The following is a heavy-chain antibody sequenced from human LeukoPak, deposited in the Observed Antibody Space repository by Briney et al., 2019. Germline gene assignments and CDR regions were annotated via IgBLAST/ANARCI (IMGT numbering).Heavy chain of an antibody. CDR2: IKPNSGGT. CDR1: GYTFTDYY. D-gene: IGHD3-16*01. V-gene: IGHV1-2*02. J-gene: IGHJ5*02. Sequence: WASVKVSCKTSGYTFTDYYMHWVRQAPGQGLEWMGWIKPNSGGTNYAQKFQGRVTMTRDTSISTAYMELSRLGSGDTALYYCARGLYTTTWCDHWGQGTLVTVSS. CDR3: ARGLYTTTWCDH.